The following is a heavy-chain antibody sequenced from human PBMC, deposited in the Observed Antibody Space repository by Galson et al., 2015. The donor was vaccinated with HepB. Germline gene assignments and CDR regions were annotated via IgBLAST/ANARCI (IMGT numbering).Heavy chain of an antibody. CDR1: GFTFSSYG. J-gene: IGHJ6*02. V-gene: IGHV3-33*01. D-gene: IGHD2-2*01. CDR2: IWYDGSNK. CDR3: ARDQMDCSSTSCYRSYGMDV. Sequence: SLRLSCAASGFTFSSYGMHWVRQAPGKGLEWVAVIWYDGSNKYYADSVKGRFTISRDNSKNTLYLQMNSLRAEDTAVYYCARDQMDCSSTSCYRSYGMDVWGQGTTVTVSS.